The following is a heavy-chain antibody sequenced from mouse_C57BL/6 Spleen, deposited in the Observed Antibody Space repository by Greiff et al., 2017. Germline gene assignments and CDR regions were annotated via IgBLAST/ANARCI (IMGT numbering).Heavy chain of an antibody. CDR2: INPNNGGT. CDR3: ARREYYYGSSYGAMDY. V-gene: IGHV1-26*01. CDR1: GYTFTDYY. Sequence: VQLQQSGPELVKPGASVKISCKASGYTFTDYYMNWVKQSHGKSLEWIGDINPNNGGTSYNQKFKGKATLTVDKSYSTAYMELRSLTSEDSAVYYCARREYYYGSSYGAMDYWGQGTSVTVSS. D-gene: IGHD1-1*01. J-gene: IGHJ4*01.